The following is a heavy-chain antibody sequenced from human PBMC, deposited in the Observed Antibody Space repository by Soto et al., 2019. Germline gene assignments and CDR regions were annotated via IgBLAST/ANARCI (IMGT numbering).Heavy chain of an antibody. CDR2: INPSGGST. CDR3: ASRGYCSSTTCPIEHGLDY. Sequence: VNVSFKASVYTFTSHYMHRVRPPPGQGLQWMGIINPSGGSTSYAQKFQGRVTMTRDTSTSTVYMGLSSLRSEDTAVYYCASRGYCSSTTCPIEHGLDYWGQVPLVTFSS. J-gene: IGHJ4*02. D-gene: IGHD2-2*03. V-gene: IGHV1-46*01. CDR1: VYTFTSHY.